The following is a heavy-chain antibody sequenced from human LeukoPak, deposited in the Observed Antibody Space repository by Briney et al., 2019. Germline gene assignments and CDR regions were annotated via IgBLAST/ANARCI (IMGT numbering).Heavy chain of an antibody. D-gene: IGHD3-10*01. CDR1: GFTFSSYS. V-gene: IGHV3-21*01. CDR3: ARDLTRTEVLWFGELIDRKNYYGMDV. CDR2: ISSRSSYI. J-gene: IGHJ6*02. Sequence: GGSLRLSCAASGFTFSSYSMNWVRQAPGKGLEWVSSISSRSSYIYYADSVKGRFTISRDNAKNSLYLQMNNLRAEDTAVYYCARDLTRTEVLWFGELIDRKNYYGMDVWGQGTTVTVSS.